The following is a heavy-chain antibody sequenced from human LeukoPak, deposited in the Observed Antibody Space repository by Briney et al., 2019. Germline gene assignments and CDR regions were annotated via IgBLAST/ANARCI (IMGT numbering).Heavy chain of an antibody. CDR3: ARLFWSGYYISPSLYYYYGMDV. Sequence: SQTLSLTCTVSGGSISSGGYYWSWIRQHPGKGLEWIGYIYYSGSTYYNPSLKSRVTISVDTSKNQFSLKLSSVTAADTAVYYCARLFWSGYYISPSLYYYYGMDVWGQGTTVTVSS. J-gene: IGHJ6*02. D-gene: IGHD3-3*01. CDR1: GGSISSGGYY. CDR2: IYYSGST. V-gene: IGHV4-31*03.